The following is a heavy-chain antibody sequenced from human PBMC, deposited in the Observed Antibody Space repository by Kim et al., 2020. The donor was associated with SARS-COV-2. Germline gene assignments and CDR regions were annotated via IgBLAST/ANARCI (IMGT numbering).Heavy chain of an antibody. D-gene: IGHD2-21*01. CDR3: STRRSYSHDY. CDR1: GITISSSA. CDR2: LGGDDST. Sequence: GGSLRLSCAASGITISSSALSWVRQTPGKGLEWVSTLGGDDSTFYADSVRGRFTISRDNSKNTLRLQMNSLRAEDTAIYYCSTRRSYSHDYWGQGTLVTVSS. J-gene: IGHJ4*02. V-gene: IGHV3-23*01.